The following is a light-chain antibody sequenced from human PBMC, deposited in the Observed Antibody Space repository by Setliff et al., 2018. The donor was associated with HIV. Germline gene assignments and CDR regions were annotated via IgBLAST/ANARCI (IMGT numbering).Light chain of an antibody. V-gene: IGLV2-14*01. CDR2: EVN. CDR1: SSDGGGDNY. CDR3: TSYASSSTLYV. Sequence: QSALTQPASVSGSPGQSITISCTGTSSDGGGDNYVPWYQQYQGRAPKLMIYEVNNRPSGVSNRFSGSKSGNTASLTISGLQAEDEADYYCTSYASSSTLYVFGTGTKVTV. J-gene: IGLJ1*01.